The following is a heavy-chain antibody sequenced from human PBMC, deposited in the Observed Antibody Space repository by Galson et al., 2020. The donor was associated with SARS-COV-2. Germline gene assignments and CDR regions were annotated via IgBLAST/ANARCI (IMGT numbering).Heavy chain of an antibody. CDR3: ARSYGSSYYYTKLKF. D-gene: IGHD3-3*01. Sequence: SQTLSLTCAVSGVSVRDNFYYWTWIRQPSGKGLEWIGRFYTTCSTNYNPSLKSRATISTDASKNQFSLNLTSVTDADTAVYYCARSYGSSYYYTKLKFWGPGTVVIVSS. CDR2: FYTTCST. J-gene: IGHJ4*02. CDR1: GVSVRDNFYY. V-gene: IGHV4-61*02.